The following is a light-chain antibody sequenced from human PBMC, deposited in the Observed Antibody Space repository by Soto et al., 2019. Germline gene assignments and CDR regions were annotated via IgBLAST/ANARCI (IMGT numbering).Light chain of an antibody. J-gene: IGKJ5*01. V-gene: IGKV3-15*01. Sequence: EIVMTQSPATLSVSPGERASLSCRASQSIGSNLAWYQQKRGQAPRLLIYGASTRATGIPARFSGSGSGTEFTLTISSLQSEDFAVYYCQQYHYWPPITFGQGTRLE. CDR3: QQYHYWPPIT. CDR1: QSIGSN. CDR2: GAS.